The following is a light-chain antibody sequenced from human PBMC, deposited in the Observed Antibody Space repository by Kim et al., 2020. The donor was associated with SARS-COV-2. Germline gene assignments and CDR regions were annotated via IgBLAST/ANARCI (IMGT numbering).Light chain of an antibody. CDR1: KLGDKY. CDR3: QAWDSSAWV. J-gene: IGLJ3*02. CDR2: QDS. Sequence: VSPGQTASITCSGDKLGDKYACWYQLKPGQSPVLVIYQDSKRPSGIPERFSGSNSGNTATLTISGTQAMDEADYYCQAWDSSAWVFGGGTQLTVL. V-gene: IGLV3-1*01.